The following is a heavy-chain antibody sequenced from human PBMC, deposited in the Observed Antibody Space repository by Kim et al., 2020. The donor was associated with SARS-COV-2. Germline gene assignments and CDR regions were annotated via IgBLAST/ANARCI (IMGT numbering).Heavy chain of an antibody. CDR2: ISYDGSNK. CDR3: ARGEGGYLGD. Sequence: GGSLRLSCAASGFTFSSYAMHWVRQAPGKGLEWVAVISYDGSNKYYADSVKGRFTISRDNSKNTLYLQMNSLRAEDTAVYYCARGEGGYLGDWGQGTLVT. CDR1: GFTFSSYA. V-gene: IGHV3-30*04. J-gene: IGHJ4*02. D-gene: IGHD5-12*01.